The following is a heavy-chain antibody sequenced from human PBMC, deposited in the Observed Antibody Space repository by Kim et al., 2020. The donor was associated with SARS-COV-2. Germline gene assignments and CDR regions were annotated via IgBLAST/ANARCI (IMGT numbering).Heavy chain of an antibody. D-gene: IGHD2-15*01. CDR1: GFTFSGSA. CDR3: TRLVVVAARGYYGMDV. Sequence: GGSLRLSCAASGFTFSGSAMHWVRQASGKGLEWVGRIRSKANSYATAYAASVKGRFTISRDDSKNTAYLQMNSLKTEDTAVYYCTRLVVVAARGYYGMDVWGQGTTITVSS. V-gene: IGHV3-73*01. CDR2: IRSKANSYAT. J-gene: IGHJ6*02.